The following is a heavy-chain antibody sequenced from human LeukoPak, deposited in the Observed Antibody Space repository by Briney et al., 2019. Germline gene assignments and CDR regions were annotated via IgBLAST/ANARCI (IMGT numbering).Heavy chain of an antibody. J-gene: IGHJ4*02. D-gene: IGHD5-18*01. V-gene: IGHV3-48*04. CDR1: GFTFSSYA. CDR3: AIDTAMVIFDY. Sequence: GGSLRLSCAASGFTFSSYAMHWVRQAPGKGLEWVSYISSSSTVIYYADSVKGRFTISRDNAKNSLYLQMNSLRAEDTAMYYCAIDTAMVIFDYWGQGTLVTVSS. CDR2: ISSSSTVI.